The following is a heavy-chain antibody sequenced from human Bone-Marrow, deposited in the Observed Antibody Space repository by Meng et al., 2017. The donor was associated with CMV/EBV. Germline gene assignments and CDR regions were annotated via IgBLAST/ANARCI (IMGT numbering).Heavy chain of an antibody. J-gene: IGHJ4*02. V-gene: IGHV3-48*03. CDR1: GFTFSNYE. D-gene: IGHD6-13*01. Sequence: GESLKISCAASGFTFSNYEMNWVRQAPGQGLEWVSYISTSGSTIYYADSVKGRFTISRDNAKNSLYLQMNSLRAEDTAVYYCAKGFKSAAAGTLFDYWGQGTLVTVSS. CDR2: ISTSGSTI. CDR3: AKGFKSAAAGTLFDY.